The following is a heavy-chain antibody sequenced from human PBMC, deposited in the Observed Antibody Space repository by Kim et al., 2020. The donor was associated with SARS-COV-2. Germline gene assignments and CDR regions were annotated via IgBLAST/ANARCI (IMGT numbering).Heavy chain of an antibody. CDR1: GFTFDDHA. D-gene: IGHD1-1*01. J-gene: IGHJ6*02. V-gene: IGHV3-9*01. Sequence: GGSLRLSCTASGFTFDDHAMHWVRQAPGKGLEWVSGISWSSGSIDYVDSVKGRFMISRDNAKNSLFLQMNSLRAEDTAFYYCAKDIGSSGYYGMDVWGQGTTVTVSS. CDR3: AKDIGSSGYYGMDV. CDR2: ISWSSGSI.